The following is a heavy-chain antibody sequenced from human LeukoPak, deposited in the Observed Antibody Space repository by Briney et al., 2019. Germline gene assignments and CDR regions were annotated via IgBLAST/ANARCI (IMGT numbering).Heavy chain of an antibody. CDR2: TSYDGNTK. CDR1: GFTFRNYP. V-gene: IGHV3-30*04. D-gene: IGHD3-22*01. J-gene: IGHJ6*03. CDR3: ATSRITMIRDYMDF. Sequence: GGSLRLSCLGSGFTFRNYPMYWVRQAPGKGLEWMAVTSYDGNTKYYADSVKGRFTLSRDNSKNTVYLQVGSLRSEDTAVYFCATSRITMIRDYMDFWGRGTAVTVSS.